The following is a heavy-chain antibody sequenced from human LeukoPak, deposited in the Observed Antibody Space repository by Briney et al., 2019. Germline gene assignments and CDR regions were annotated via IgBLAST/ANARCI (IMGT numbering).Heavy chain of an antibody. CDR2: INHSGST. CDR3: ARGPYGADDY. V-gene: IGHV4-34*01. J-gene: IGHJ4*02. CDR1: GGSFSGYY. D-gene: IGHD4/OR15-4a*01. Sequence: PSETLSLTCAVYGGSFSGYYWSWIRQPPGKGLEWIGEINHSGSTNYNPSLKSRVTIPVDTSKNQFSLKLSSVTAADTAVYYCARGPYGADDYWGQGTLVTVSS.